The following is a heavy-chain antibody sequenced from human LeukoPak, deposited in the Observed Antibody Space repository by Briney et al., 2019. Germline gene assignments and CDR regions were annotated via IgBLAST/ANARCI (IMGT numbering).Heavy chain of an antibody. Sequence: PSETLSLTCTLSGGSISSSHYYWGWIPQTPGKGLVWFGTIYYSRTTYYNPSLESRATISEDTSKNQFSLTLRSVTAADTAVYYCARQISDYYYYYIDVWGKGTTVTVSS. CDR2: IYYSRTT. D-gene: IGHD3-10*01. V-gene: IGHV4-39*01. J-gene: IGHJ6*03. CDR1: GGSISSSHYY. CDR3: ARQISDYYYYYIDV.